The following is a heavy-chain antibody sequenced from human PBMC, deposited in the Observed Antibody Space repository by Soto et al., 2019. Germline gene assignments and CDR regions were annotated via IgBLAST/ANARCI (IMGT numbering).Heavy chain of an antibody. CDR1: GYTFTSYD. J-gene: IGHJ6*03. CDR3: ARGENWGIKYYYYYYYMDV. V-gene: IGHV1-8*01. CDR2: MNPNSGNT. Sequence: GASVKVSCKASGYTFTSYDINWVRQATGQGLEWMGWMNPNSGNTGYAQKFQGRVTMTRNTSISTAYMELSSLRSEDTAVYYCARGENWGIKYYYYYYYMDVWGKGTTVTVSS. D-gene: IGHD7-27*01.